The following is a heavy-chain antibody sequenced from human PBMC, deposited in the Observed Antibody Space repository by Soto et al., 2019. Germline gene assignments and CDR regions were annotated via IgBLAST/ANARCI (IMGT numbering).Heavy chain of an antibody. Sequence: QVQLVQSGAEVKKPGASVKVSCKASGYTFTSYGVSWVRQAPGQGLEWMGWISGYNGNTNYAQKLQGRVTMTTDTSTSTAYMEQRSLRSDDTAVYYCARAGKYYYGSGSPYYYGMDVRGQWITVTVSS. CDR1: GYTFTSYG. CDR3: ARAGKYYYGSGSPYYYGMDV. D-gene: IGHD3-10*01. V-gene: IGHV1-18*04. J-gene: IGHJ6*02. CDR2: ISGYNGNT.